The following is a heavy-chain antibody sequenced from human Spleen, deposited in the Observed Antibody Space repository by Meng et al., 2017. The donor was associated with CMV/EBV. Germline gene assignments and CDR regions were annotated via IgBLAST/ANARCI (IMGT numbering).Heavy chain of an antibody. V-gene: IGHV3-23*01. Sequence: GESLKISCAASGFTFSSYAMYWVRQAPGKGLEWVSVISGSGDSTYYADSVKGRFTISRDNSKNTLYVQMNSLRAEDTAVYYCAKDRLAARAYYFDYWGQGTLVTVSS. CDR2: ISGSGDST. J-gene: IGHJ4*02. D-gene: IGHD6-6*01. CDR1: GFTFSSYA. CDR3: AKDRLAARAYYFDY.